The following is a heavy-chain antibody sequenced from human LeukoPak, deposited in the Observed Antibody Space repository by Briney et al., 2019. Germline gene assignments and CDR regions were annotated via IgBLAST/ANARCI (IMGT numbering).Heavy chain of an antibody. D-gene: IGHD3/OR15-3a*01. CDR2: INPSGGST. V-gene: IGHV1-46*01. Sequence: ASVNVSCKASGYTFTSYYMHWVRQAPGQGLEWMGIINPSGGSTSYAQKFQGRVTMTRDTSTSTVYMELSSLRSEDTAVYYCARDRGPRTFDYWGQGTLVTVSS. CDR3: ARDRGPRTFDY. J-gene: IGHJ4*02. CDR1: GYTFTSYY.